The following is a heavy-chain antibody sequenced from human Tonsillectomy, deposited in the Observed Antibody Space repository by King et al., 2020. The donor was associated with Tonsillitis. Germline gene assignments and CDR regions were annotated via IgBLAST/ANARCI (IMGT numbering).Heavy chain of an antibody. CDR3: ARASSPPGGVPYYYGMDV. CDR1: GGSISSYH. V-gene: IGHV4-59*08. Sequence: VQLQESGPGLVKPSETLSLTCTVSGGSISSYHWSWIRQPPGKGLEWIGYIYYSGSTNYTPSLKSRVTITVDTSKNQFSLKLSAVKAADTAVYYCARASSPPGGVPYYYGMDVWGQGTTVTVSS. CDR2: IYYSGST. J-gene: IGHJ6*02. D-gene: IGHD3-10*01.